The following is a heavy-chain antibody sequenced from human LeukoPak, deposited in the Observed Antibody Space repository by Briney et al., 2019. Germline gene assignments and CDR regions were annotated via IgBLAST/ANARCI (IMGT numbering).Heavy chain of an antibody. D-gene: IGHD4-17*01. CDR1: GYTFTNYG. CDR2: IIPIFGTA. V-gene: IGHV1-69*05. CDR3: ARHKGSTVTDVYYMDV. J-gene: IGHJ6*03. Sequence: GASVKVSCKASGYTFTNYGISWVRQAPGQGLEWMGRIIPIFGTANYAQKFQGRVTITTDESTSTAYMELSSLRSEDTAVYYCARHKGSTVTDVYYMDVWGKGTTVTVSS.